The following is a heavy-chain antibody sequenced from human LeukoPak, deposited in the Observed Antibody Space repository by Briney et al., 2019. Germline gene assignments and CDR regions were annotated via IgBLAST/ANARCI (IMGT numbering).Heavy chain of an antibody. CDR2: IYYSGSS. J-gene: IGHJ4*02. V-gene: IGHV4-39*07. Sequence: SETLSLTCTVSGGSISSSSYYWGWIRQPPGKGLEWIGSIYYSGSSYYNPSLKSRVTVSEDTSKNQLSLKLSSVTAADTAVYYCAREAYCGGDCYSFDYWGQGTLVTVSS. CDR3: AREAYCGGDCYSFDY. CDR1: GGSISSSSYY. D-gene: IGHD2-21*02.